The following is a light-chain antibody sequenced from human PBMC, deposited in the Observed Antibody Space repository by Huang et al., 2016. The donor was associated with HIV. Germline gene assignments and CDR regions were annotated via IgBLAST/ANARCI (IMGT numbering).Light chain of an antibody. V-gene: IGKV3-11*01. CDR3: QQRSDWPPERT. Sequence: EIVLTQSPATLSLSPGERATLSCRASQRVSSYLAWYQQKPGQAPRLLIYNVSKRATGIPARFSGSGSGTDFTLTISSLKPEDFAVYYCQQRSDWPPERTFGQGTKVEIK. J-gene: IGKJ1*01. CDR2: NVS. CDR1: QRVSSY.